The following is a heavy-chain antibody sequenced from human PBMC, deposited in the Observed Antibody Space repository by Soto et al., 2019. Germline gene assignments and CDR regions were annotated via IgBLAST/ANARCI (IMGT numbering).Heavy chain of an antibody. J-gene: IGHJ5*02. D-gene: IGHD6-13*01. V-gene: IGHV1-18*01. CDR2: ISAYNGNT. Sequence: GASVKVSCKASGYTFTTYGISWVRQAPGQGLEWMGWISAYNGNTNYAQKVQGRVTMTTDTSTSTAYMELRSLISDDTAVYYCARDYSSSLYRWFNPWGQGTLVTVSS. CDR1: GYTFTTYG. CDR3: ARDYSSSLYRWFNP.